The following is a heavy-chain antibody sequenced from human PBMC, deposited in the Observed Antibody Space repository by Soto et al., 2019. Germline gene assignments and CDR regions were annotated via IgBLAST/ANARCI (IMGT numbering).Heavy chain of an antibody. D-gene: IGHD3-3*01. V-gene: IGHV4-39*01. CDR3: ARMGDFWSGPGELDP. CDR2: VYYNGFT. CDR1: GGSISSSNYY. Sequence: QLQLRESGPGLVKPSETLSLTCTVSGGSISSSNYYWAWIRQSPGKGLEWIGSVYYNGFTYYNPSLKGRVPISVDTSKNQFSLKLTSVTAADTAVYYCARMGDFWSGPGELDPWGQGTLVTVSS. J-gene: IGHJ5*02.